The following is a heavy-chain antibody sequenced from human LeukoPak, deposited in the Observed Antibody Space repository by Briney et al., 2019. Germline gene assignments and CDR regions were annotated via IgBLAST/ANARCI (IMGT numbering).Heavy chain of an antibody. V-gene: IGHV4-59*12. D-gene: IGHD4-17*01. CDR2: IYYSGST. Sequence: SETLSLTCTVSGGSISSYYWSWIRQPPGKGLEWIGYIYYSGSTNYNPSLESRVTISVDTSKNQFSLRLSSVTAADTAVYFCARVKYGDYSKDFDYWGQGTLVTVSS. CDR3: ARVKYGDYSKDFDY. J-gene: IGHJ4*02. CDR1: GGSISSYY.